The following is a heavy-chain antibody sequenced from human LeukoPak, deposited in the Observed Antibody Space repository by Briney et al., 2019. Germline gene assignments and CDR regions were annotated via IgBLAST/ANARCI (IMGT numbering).Heavy chain of an antibody. D-gene: IGHD4-17*01. V-gene: IGHV4-38-2*01. J-gene: IGHJ3*02. Sequence: SETLSLTYAGSGYSISSDNYWVWIRQPPGQGLEWTGGIYHSGSTYYNPSLKSRVTMSVDTSKNQFPLKLTSVTAADTAVYYCARRPVSGSVTIIHAFDIWGEKPSDTVSS. CDR2: IYHSGST. CDR3: ARRPVSGSVTIIHAFDI. CDR1: GYSISSDNY.